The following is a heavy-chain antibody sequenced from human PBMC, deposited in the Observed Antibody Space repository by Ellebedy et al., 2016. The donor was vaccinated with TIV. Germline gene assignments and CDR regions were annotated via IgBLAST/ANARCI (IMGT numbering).Heavy chain of an antibody. CDR3: ARDRSSSSIKPYGMDV. CDR2: ISSSSSYI. Sequence: GGSLRLSCAASGFTFSSYSMNWVRQAPGKGLEWVSSISSSSSYIYYADSVKGRFTISRDNAKNSLYLQMNSLRAEDTAVYYCARDRSSSSIKPYGMDVWGQGTTVTVSS. CDR1: GFTFSSYS. D-gene: IGHD6-6*01. J-gene: IGHJ6*02. V-gene: IGHV3-21*01.